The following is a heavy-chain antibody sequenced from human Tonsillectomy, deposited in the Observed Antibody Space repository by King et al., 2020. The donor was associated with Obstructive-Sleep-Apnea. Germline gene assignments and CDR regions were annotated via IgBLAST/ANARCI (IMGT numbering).Heavy chain of an antibody. CDR3: AKDKGYSYGLAAFDI. J-gene: IGHJ3*02. V-gene: IGHV3-9*01. D-gene: IGHD5-18*01. CDR1: GFTFDDYA. CDR2: ISWNSGSI. Sequence: VQLVESGGGLVQPGRSLRLSCAASGFTFDDYAMHWVRQAPGKGLEWVPGISWNSGSIGYAASVKGRFTISRDNAKNSLSLQMNSRRAEDTALYYCAKDKGYSYGLAAFDIWGQGTMVTVSS.